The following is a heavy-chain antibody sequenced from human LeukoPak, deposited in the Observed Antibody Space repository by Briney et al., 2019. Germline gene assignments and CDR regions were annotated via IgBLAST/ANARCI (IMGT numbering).Heavy chain of an antibody. Sequence: GGSLRLSCAASGFTFSAFWMHWVRQAPGKGLVWVSRINSDDSRTTYADSVKGRFTISRDNAKNTLYLQMNSLRAEDTAVYYCARTPDYWGQGTLVTVSS. J-gene: IGHJ4*02. CDR3: ARTPDY. CDR1: GFTFSAFW. CDR2: INSDDSRT. V-gene: IGHV3-74*01.